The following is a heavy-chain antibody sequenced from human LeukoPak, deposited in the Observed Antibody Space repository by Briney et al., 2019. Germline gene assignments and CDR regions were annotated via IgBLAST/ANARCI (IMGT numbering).Heavy chain of an antibody. Sequence: SETLSLTCTASGGSISSSSYYWGWIRQPPGKGLEWIGSIYYSGSTYYNPSLKSRVTISVDTSKNQFSLKLSSVTAADTAVYYCARAGSIEDYGEGTFDYWGQGTLVTVSS. CDR2: IYYSGST. D-gene: IGHD4-17*01. J-gene: IGHJ4*02. CDR1: GGSISSSSYY. CDR3: ARAGSIEDYGEGTFDY. V-gene: IGHV4-39*07.